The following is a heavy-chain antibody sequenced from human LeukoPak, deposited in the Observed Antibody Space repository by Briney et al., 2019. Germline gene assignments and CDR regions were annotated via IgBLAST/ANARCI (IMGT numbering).Heavy chain of an antibody. V-gene: IGHV4-34*01. CDR1: GGSFSGYY. J-gene: IGHJ2*01. Sequence: SETLSLTCAVYGGSFSGYYWSWIRQPPGKGLEWIGEINHSGSTNYNPSLKSRVTISVDTSKNQFSLKLSSVTAADTAVYYCARGYCSDTSCPDFDLWGRGTLVTVSS. D-gene: IGHD2-2*01. CDR2: INHSGST. CDR3: ARGYCSDTSCPDFDL.